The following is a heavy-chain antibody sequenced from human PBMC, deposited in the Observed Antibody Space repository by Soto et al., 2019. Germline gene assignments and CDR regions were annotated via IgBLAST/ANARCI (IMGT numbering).Heavy chain of an antibody. J-gene: IGHJ6*03. D-gene: IGHD3-3*01. Sequence: ASVKVSCKASGYTFTSYDINWVRQATGQGLEWMGWMNPNSGNTGYAQKFQGRVTMTRNTSISTAYMELSSLRSEDTAVYYCARGGYDFWSGYYGVYYYMDVWXKGTTVTVSS. CDR3: ARGGYDFWSGYYGVYYYMDV. V-gene: IGHV1-8*01. CDR1: GYTFTSYD. CDR2: MNPNSGNT.